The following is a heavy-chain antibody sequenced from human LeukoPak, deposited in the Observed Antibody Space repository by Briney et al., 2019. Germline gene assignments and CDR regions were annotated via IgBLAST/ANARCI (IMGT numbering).Heavy chain of an antibody. J-gene: IGHJ5*02. V-gene: IGHV4-38-2*02. Sequence: SETLSLTCTVSGYSISSGYYWGWIRQPPGKGLEWIGSIYHSGSTYYNPSLKSRVTISVDTSKNQFSLKLSSVTAADTAVYYCARLDYGGNSDWWFDPWGQGTLVTVSS. CDR3: ARLDYGGNSDWWFDP. D-gene: IGHD4-23*01. CDR1: GYSISSGYY. CDR2: IYHSGST.